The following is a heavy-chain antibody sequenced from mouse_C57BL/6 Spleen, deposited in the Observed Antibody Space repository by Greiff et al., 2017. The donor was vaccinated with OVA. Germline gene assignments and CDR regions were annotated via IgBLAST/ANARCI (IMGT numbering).Heavy chain of an antibody. CDR2: IRNKANGYTT. J-gene: IGHJ2*01. Sequence: EVQVVESGGGLVQPGGSLSLSCAASGFTFTDYYMSWVRQPPGKALEWLGFIRNKANGYTTEYSASVKGRFTISRDNSQSILYLQMNALRAEDSATYYCARSIITTVVGEDYFDYWGQGTTLTVSS. CDR3: ARSIITTVVGEDYFDY. D-gene: IGHD1-1*01. V-gene: IGHV7-3*01. CDR1: GFTFTDYY.